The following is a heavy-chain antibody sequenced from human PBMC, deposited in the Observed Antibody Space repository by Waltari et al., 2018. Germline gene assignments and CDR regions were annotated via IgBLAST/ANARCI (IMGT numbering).Heavy chain of an antibody. V-gene: IGHV4-34*01. CDR2: INHSGST. CDR1: GGSFSGYY. J-gene: IGHJ6*03. D-gene: IGHD3-22*01. Sequence: QVQLQQWGAGLLKPSETLSLTCAVYGGSFSGYYWSWIRQPPGKGLEWIGEINHSGSTNYNQSLKSRVTISVDTSKNQFSLKLSSVTAADTAVYYCARGYYDSSGYARGYYYMDVWGKGTTVTVSS. CDR3: ARGYYDSSGYARGYYYMDV.